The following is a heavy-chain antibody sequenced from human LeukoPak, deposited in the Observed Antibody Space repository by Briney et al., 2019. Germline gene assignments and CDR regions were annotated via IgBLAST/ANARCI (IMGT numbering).Heavy chain of an antibody. CDR2: IIPIFGTA. J-gene: IGHJ5*02. V-gene: IGHV1-69*01. CDR3: ALGRIAARLYSPSHP. D-gene: IGHD6-6*01. Sequence: SVKVSCKASGGTFSSYAISWVRQAPGQGLEWMGGIIPIFGTANYAQKFQGRVTITADESTSTAYMELSSLRSEDTAVYYCALGRIAARLYSPSHPWGQGTLVTVSS. CDR1: GGTFSSYA.